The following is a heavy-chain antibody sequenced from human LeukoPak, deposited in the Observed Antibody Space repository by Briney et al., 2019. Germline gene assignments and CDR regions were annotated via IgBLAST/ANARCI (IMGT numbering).Heavy chain of an antibody. CDR2: IWYDESNK. D-gene: IGHD3-3*01. CDR1: GFTFSSYG. Sequence: QSGRSLRLSCAASGFTFSSYGMHWVRQAPGKGLEWVAVIWYDESNKYYADSVKGRFTISRDNSKNTLYLQMNSLRAEDTAVYYCARGQGGFWSGYWMGYYYYGMDVWGQGTTVTVSS. CDR3: ARGQGGFWSGYWMGYYYYGMDV. V-gene: IGHV3-33*01. J-gene: IGHJ6*02.